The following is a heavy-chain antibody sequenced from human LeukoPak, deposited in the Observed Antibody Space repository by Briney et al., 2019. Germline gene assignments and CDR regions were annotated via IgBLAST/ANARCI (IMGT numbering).Heavy chain of an antibody. V-gene: IGHV1-69*13. D-gene: IGHD2-8*01. J-gene: IGHJ3*02. CDR2: IIPIFGTA. CDR1: GGTFSSYA. CDR3: ARDPPAGVYAIDAFDI. Sequence: GASVKVSCKASGGTFSSYAISWVRQAPGQGLEWMGGIIPIFGTANYAQKFQGRVTITADESTSTAYMELSSLRSEDTAVYYCARDPPAGVYAIDAFDIWGQGTMVTVSS.